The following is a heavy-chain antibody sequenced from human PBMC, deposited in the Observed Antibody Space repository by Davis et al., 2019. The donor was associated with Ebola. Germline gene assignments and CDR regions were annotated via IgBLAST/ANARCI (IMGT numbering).Heavy chain of an antibody. D-gene: IGHD3-10*01. CDR1: GGSFSGYY. CDR3: ARDEDYYGSI. CDR2: INHSGST. J-gene: IGHJ3*02. V-gene: IGHV4-34*01. Sequence: GSLRLSCAVYGGSFSGYYWSWIRQPPGKGLEWIGEINHSGSTNYNPSLKSRVTISVDTSKNQFSLKLTSVTAADTAVYYCARDEDYYGSIWGQGTMVTVSS.